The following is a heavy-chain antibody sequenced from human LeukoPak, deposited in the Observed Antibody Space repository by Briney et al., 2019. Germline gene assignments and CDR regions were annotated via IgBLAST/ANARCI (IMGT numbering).Heavy chain of an antibody. V-gene: IGHV3-23*01. D-gene: IGHD3-22*01. CDR1: GFTFSTFA. J-gene: IGHJ4*02. CDR2: LSDSAVSS. CDR3: AKALDSSGFPPYFDS. Sequence: GGSLRLSCAVSGFTFSTFAMNWVRQAPGKGLEWVSSLSDSAVSSYYADSVKGRFTISRDNSKNTLYLQMNSLRAEDTATYYCAKALDSSGFPPYFDSWGQGTLVAVSS.